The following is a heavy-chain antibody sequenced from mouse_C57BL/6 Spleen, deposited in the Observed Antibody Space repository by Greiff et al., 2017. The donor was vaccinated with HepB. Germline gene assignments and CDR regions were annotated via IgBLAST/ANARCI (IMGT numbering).Heavy chain of an antibody. V-gene: IGHV1-82*01. J-gene: IGHJ4*01. D-gene: IGHD3-2*02. CDR2: IYPGDGDT. CDR1: GYAFSSSW. CDR3: ARRTAQATEGSRAMDY. Sequence: QVQLQQSGPELVKPGASVKISCKASGYAFSSSWMNWVKQRPGKGLEWIGRIYPGDGDTNYNGKFKGKATLTADKSSSTAYMQLSSLTSEDSAVYFCARRTAQATEGSRAMDYWGQGTSVTVSS.